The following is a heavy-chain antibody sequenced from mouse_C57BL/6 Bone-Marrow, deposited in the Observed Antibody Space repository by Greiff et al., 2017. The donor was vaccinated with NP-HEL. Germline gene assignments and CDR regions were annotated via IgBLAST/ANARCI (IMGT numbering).Heavy chain of an antibody. Sequence: QVQLQQPGAELVKPGASVKLSCKASGYTFTSYWMHWVKQRPGQGLEWIGMIHPNSGSTNYNEKFKSKATLTVDKSSSTAYMQLSSLTSEDSAVYYCARRVYYDYIYYAMDYWGQGTSVTVSS. CDR3: ARRVYYDYIYYAMDY. V-gene: IGHV1-64*01. J-gene: IGHJ4*01. CDR2: IHPNSGST. D-gene: IGHD2-4*01. CDR1: GYTFTSYW.